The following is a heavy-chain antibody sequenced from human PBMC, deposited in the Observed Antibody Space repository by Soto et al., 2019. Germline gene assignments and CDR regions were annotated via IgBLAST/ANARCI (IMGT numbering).Heavy chain of an antibody. J-gene: IGHJ6*02. V-gene: IGHV1-46*01. CDR3: ARDVDITGTTGYYYYYYGMDV. CDR1: GYTFTSYY. Sequence: ASVKVSCKASGYTFTSYYMLWVRQAPGQGLEWMGIINPSGGSTSYAQKFQGRVTMTRDTSTSTVYMELSSLRSEDTAVYYCARDVDITGTTGYYYYYYGMDVWGQGTTVTVSS. CDR2: INPSGGST. D-gene: IGHD1-7*01.